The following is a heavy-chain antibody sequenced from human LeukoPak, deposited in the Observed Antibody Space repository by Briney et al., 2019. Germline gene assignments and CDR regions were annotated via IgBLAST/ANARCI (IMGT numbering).Heavy chain of an antibody. CDR1: GFTFDDYA. CDR2: ISWNSGSI. V-gene: IGHV3-9*01. D-gene: IGHD5-18*01. J-gene: IGHJ6*02. Sequence: GGSLRLSCAASGFTFDDYAMHWVRQAPGKGLEWVSGISWNSGSIGYADSVKGRFTISRDNAKNSLYLQMNSLRAEDTAVYYCARGGAYSYGYGYYYYYGMDVWGQGTTVTVSS. CDR3: ARGGAYSYGYGYYYYYGMDV.